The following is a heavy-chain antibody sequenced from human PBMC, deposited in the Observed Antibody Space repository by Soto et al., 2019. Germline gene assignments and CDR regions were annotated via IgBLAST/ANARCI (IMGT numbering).Heavy chain of an antibody. Sequence: GGSLRLSCAASGFTFSSYAMSWVRQAPGKGLEWVSAISGSGGSTYYADSVKGRFTISRDNSKNTLYLQMNSLRAEDTAVYYCAKIGGGKDYYDSSGYYQRGPFDYWGQGTLVTVSS. J-gene: IGHJ4*02. D-gene: IGHD3-22*01. V-gene: IGHV3-23*01. CDR2: ISGSGGST. CDR3: AKIGGGKDYYDSSGYYQRGPFDY. CDR1: GFTFSSYA.